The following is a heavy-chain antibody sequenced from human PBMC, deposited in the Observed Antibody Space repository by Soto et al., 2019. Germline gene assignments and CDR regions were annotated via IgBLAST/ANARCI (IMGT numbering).Heavy chain of an antibody. CDR2: IYPGDSDT. CDR1: GYSFTSYW. CDR3: ARMPVDKYYDILTGYSKKNNWFDP. Sequence: GESLKISCKGSGYSFTSYWIGWVRQMPGKGLEWMGIIYPGDSDTRYSPSFQGQVTISADKSISTAYLQWSSLKASDTAMYYCARMPVDKYYDILTGYSKKNNWFDPWGQGTLVTVSS. J-gene: IGHJ5*02. D-gene: IGHD3-9*01. V-gene: IGHV5-51*01.